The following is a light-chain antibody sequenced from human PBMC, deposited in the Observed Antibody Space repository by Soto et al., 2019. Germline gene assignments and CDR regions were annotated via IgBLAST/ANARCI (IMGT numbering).Light chain of an antibody. CDR1: QRVLYSSNNKNC. CDR2: WAS. V-gene: IGKV4-1*01. Sequence: DIVMTQSPDSLAVSLGERATINCKSSQRVLYSSNNKNCLAWYQQKPGQPPKLLIYWASTRESGVPDRFSRSGSETDFTLTISSLQAEDVAVYYCQQYYSTPRTFGQGTKVEIK. J-gene: IGKJ1*01. CDR3: QQYYSTPRT.